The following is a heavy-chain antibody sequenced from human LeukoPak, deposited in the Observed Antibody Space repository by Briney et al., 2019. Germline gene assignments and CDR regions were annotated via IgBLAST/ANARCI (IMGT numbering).Heavy chain of an antibody. Sequence: SETLSLTCTVSGGSISSYYWSWIRQPPGKGLEGIGYIYYSGSTNYNPSLKSRVTISVNTSKNQFSLKLSSVTAADTAVYYCARVDTAMVSFDYWGQGTLVTVSS. J-gene: IGHJ4*02. D-gene: IGHD5-18*01. CDR3: ARVDTAMVSFDY. CDR2: IYYSGST. V-gene: IGHV4-59*01. CDR1: GGSISSYY.